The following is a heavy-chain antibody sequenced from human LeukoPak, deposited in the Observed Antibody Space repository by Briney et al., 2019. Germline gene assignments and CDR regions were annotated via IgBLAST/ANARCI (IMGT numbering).Heavy chain of an antibody. V-gene: IGHV3-21*01. Sequence: GGSLRLSCAASGFTFSSYSMNWVRQAPGKGLEWVSSISILSSYIYYADSVKGRFTISRDNAKNSLYLQMNSLRAEDKAAYYCARYSQSNSWYSEFDYWGQGTLVTVSS. J-gene: IGHJ4*02. CDR3: ARYSQSNSWYSEFDY. D-gene: IGHD6-13*01. CDR2: ISILSSYI. CDR1: GFTFSSYS.